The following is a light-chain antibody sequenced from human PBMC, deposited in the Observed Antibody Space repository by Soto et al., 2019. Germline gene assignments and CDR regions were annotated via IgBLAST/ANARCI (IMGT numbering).Light chain of an antibody. V-gene: IGKV3-15*01. CDR3: QQYNNWLGT. CDR1: QSVSSN. Sequence: EIVVTLSPATLAVSPGERATLSCRASQSVSSNLAWYQQKPGQAPRLLIYGASTRATGIPARFSGSGSGTEFTLTISSLQSEDFAVYYCQQYNNWLGTFGQGTKVDIK. CDR2: GAS. J-gene: IGKJ1*01.